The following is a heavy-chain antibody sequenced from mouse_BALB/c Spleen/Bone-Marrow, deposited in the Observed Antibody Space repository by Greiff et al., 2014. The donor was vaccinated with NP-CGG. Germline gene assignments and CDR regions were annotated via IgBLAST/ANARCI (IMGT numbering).Heavy chain of an antibody. D-gene: IGHD1-2*01. CDR1: GDSITSSY. Sequence: DVQLVESGPSLVKPSQTLSLTCSVTGDSITSSYWNWIRKFPGNKLEYMGYISYSGNAYYNPSLKSRISLTRDTSKNQYYLQLNSVTTEDTATYFCARGSGYHFDYWGQGTTLTVSS. CDR3: ARGSGYHFDY. CDR2: ISYSGNA. J-gene: IGHJ2*01. V-gene: IGHV3-8*02.